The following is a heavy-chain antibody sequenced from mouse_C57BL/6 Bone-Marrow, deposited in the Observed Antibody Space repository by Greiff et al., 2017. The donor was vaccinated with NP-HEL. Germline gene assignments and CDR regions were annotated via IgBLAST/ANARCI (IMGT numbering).Heavy chain of an antibody. CDR2: SRNKANDYTT. CDR1: GFTFSDFY. V-gene: IGHV7-1*01. Sequence: EVNLVESGGGLVQSGRSLRLSCATSGFTFSDFYMAWVRQAPGKGLEWIAASRNKANDYTTEYSASVNGRFIVTRDTYQSILYLQMNDLRAEDTAIYYCARDNWDWYFDVWGTGTTVTVSS. CDR3: ARDNWDWYFDV. D-gene: IGHD4-1*01. J-gene: IGHJ1*03.